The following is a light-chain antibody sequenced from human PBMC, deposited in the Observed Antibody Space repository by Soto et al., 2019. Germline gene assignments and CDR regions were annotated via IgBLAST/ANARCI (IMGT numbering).Light chain of an antibody. CDR3: QQYNSYWT. CDR1: QSISSW. CDR2: DAS. Sequence: DIQMTQSPSTLSASVGDRVTITCRASQSISSWLAWYQQKPGKAPKLLIYDASSLESGVPSRFSGSGSGTDFTLTISSLPPDDFATDYCQQYNSYWTFGQGTKVEIK. J-gene: IGKJ1*01. V-gene: IGKV1-5*01.